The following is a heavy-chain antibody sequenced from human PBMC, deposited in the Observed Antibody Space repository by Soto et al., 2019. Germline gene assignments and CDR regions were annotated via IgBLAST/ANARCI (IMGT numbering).Heavy chain of an antibody. CDR2: IFHSLGA. V-gene: IGHV4-59*01. CDR3: VRDLNGSGDY. Sequence: PXGTLSLTFTVSGGSTTSDCWSWIRQPPGKGLEWLGYIFHSLGAKYNPSLGSRGTISLDTSKNQLSLSLRSVTAADTAIYFCVRDLNGSGDYWGQGTLVTVS. CDR1: GGSTTSDC. D-gene: IGHD3-10*01. J-gene: IGHJ4*02.